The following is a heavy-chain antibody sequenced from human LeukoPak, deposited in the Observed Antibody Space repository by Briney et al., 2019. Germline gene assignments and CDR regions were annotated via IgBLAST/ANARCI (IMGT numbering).Heavy chain of an antibody. CDR3: ARGPEQRPEYYFDY. D-gene: IGHD6-25*01. CDR1: GYTFTGYY. CDR2: INPNSGGT. V-gene: IGHV1-2*02. Sequence: ASVKVSCKASGYTFTGYYMHWVRQAPGQGLEWKGWINPNSGGTNYAQKFQGRVTMTRDTSISTAYMELSRLRSDDTAVYYCARGPEQRPEYYFDYWGQGTLVTVSS. J-gene: IGHJ4*02.